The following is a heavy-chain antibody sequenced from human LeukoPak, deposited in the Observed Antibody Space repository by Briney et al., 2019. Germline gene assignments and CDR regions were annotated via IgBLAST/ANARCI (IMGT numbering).Heavy chain of an antibody. D-gene: IGHD1-26*01. CDR2: ISYDGSNK. J-gene: IGHJ4*02. Sequence: PGRSLRLSCAASGFTFSSYGMHWVRQAPGKGLAWVAVISYDGSNKYYADSVKGRFTISRDNSKNTLYLQMNSLRAEDTAVYYCAKDLYSGSYSQPPCDYWGQGTLVTVSS. V-gene: IGHV3-30*18. CDR1: GFTFSSYG. CDR3: AKDLYSGSYSQPPCDY.